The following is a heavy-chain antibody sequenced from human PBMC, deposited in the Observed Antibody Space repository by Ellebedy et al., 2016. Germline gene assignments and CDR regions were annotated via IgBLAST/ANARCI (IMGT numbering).Heavy chain of an antibody. J-gene: IGHJ3*01. D-gene: IGHD6-13*01. CDR1: GFTFGDYA. Sequence: GGSLRLSXTASGFTFGDYAMSWFRQAPGKGLEWVGFIRSKAYGGTTEYAASVKGRFTISRDDSKSIAYLQMNSLKTEDTAVYYCARLEGGIAAAGGHWGQGTMVTVSS. CDR3: ARLEGGIAAAGGH. V-gene: IGHV3-49*03. CDR2: IRSKAYGGTT.